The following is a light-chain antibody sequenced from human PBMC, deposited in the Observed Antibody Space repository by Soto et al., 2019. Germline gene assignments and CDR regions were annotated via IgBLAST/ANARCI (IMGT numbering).Light chain of an antibody. J-gene: IGLJ1*01. CDR3: QSYYNRLSCSKV. V-gene: IGLV1-40*01. CDR2: GNS. CDR1: SSNIGAGHD. Sequence: QSVLTQPPSVSGAPGQSVTISCTGSSSNIGAGHDVHWYQQFPGTAPKVLIYGNSNRPSGVPDRFSGSKSGTSASLAITGLQAEDEADYYFQSYYNRLSCSKVFGTGTKLTVL.